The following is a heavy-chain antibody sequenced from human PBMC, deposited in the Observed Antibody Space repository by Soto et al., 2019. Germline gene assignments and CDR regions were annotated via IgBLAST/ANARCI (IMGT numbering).Heavy chain of an antibody. D-gene: IGHD2-15*01. V-gene: IGHV3-23*01. CDR3: AKTMGDCSGGSCYGAYSMDV. J-gene: IGHJ6*02. CDR1: GFSFNTYA. Sequence: EVQLLESGGGLVQPGGSLRLSCAASGFSFNTYAMSWVRQARGKGPEWVSTVSASGGSTYPADSVKGRFTISRDNSKNTVHLQMNSLRAEDTTVYYCAKTMGDCSGGSCYGAYSMDVWGQGITVTVSS. CDR2: VSASGGST.